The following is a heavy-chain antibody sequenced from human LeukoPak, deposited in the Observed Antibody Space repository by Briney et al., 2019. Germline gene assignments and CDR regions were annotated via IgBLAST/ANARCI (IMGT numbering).Heavy chain of an antibody. CDR1: GGSFSGYY. CDR2: INHSGST. V-gene: IGHV4-34*01. Sequence: SETLSLTCAVYGGSFSGYYWSWIRQPPGKGLEWIGEINHSGSTNYNPSLKSRVTISVDTSKNQFSLKLSSVTAADTAVYYCARGEVVEGFGPWGQGTLVTVSS. J-gene: IGHJ5*02. CDR3: ARGEVVEGFGP. D-gene: IGHD2-15*01.